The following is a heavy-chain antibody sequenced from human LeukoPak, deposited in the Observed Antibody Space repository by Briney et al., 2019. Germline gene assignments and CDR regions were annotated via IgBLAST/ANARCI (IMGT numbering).Heavy chain of an antibody. D-gene: IGHD3-10*01. CDR2: ISDSGDRA. Sequence: GGSLRLSCAASGFTFSSYAMSWVRQAPGKGLEWVSGISDSGDRAHYADSVKGRFTISRDNSKNTLYLQMNSLRAEDTAVYFCAKQTTGYSGSGVDYWGQGTLVTVSS. CDR3: AKQTTGYSGSGVDY. V-gene: IGHV3-23*01. CDR1: GFTFSSYA. J-gene: IGHJ4*02.